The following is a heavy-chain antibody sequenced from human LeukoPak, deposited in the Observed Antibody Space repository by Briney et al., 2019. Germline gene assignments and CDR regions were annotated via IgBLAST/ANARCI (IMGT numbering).Heavy chain of an antibody. CDR1: GFTFSSYW. J-gene: IGHJ5*02. V-gene: IGHV3-7*01. CDR3: ARDQYRLLSIAARLRWFDP. D-gene: IGHD6-6*01. CDR2: IKQDGSEK. Sequence: GGSLRLSCAASGFTFSSYWMSWVRQAPGKGLDWVANIKQDGSEKYYVDSVKGRFTISRDNAKNSLYLQMNSLRAEDTAVYYCARDQYRLLSIAARLRWFDPWGQGTLVTVSS.